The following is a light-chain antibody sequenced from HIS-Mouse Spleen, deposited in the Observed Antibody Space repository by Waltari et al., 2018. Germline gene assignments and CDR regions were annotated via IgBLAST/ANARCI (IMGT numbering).Light chain of an antibody. CDR1: ALPKKY. CDR2: EDS. Sequence: SYELTQPPSVSVSPGQTARITCPGDALPKKYAYWYQQKAGQAPVLVIYEDSKRPSGIPERFSGSSSGNTASLTITGAQAEDEADYYCNSRDSSGNHLVFGGGTKLTVL. J-gene: IGLJ3*02. CDR3: NSRDSSGNHLV. V-gene: IGLV3-10*01.